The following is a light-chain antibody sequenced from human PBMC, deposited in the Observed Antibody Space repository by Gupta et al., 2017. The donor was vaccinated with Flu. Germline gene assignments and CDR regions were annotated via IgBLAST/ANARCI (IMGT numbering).Light chain of an antibody. CDR3: RQGERWPRA. Sequence: DVVLTQPPLSLSVTLGRPASIPCRSSEGLVYSDGNTYLHWFHQRPGQSPRRLIYQVSYPDSGVPDRFSGSGSGTDFTLKISMVGAEDVGIYCCRQGERWPRAFGQGTTVEIK. V-gene: IGKV2-30*01. J-gene: IGKJ1*01. CDR1: EGLVYSDGNTY. CDR2: QVS.